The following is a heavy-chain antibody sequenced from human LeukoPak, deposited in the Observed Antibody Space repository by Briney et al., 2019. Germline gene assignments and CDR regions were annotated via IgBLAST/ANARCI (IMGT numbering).Heavy chain of an antibody. CDR3: ASPTRGYSSGGMDV. CDR2: ISSSSSTI. D-gene: IGHD5-18*01. Sequence: GGSLRLSCAASGFTFSSYSMNWVRQAPGKGLEWVSYISSSSSTIYYADSVKGRFTTSRDNAKNSLYLQMNSLRDEDTAVYYCASPTRGYSSGGMDVWGQGTTVTVSS. V-gene: IGHV3-48*02. CDR1: GFTFSSYS. J-gene: IGHJ6*02.